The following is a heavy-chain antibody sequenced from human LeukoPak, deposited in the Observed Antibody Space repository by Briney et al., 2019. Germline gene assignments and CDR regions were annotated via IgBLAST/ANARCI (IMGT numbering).Heavy chain of an antibody. CDR2: IYNDGST. J-gene: IGHJ5*02. V-gene: IGHV4-61*01. D-gene: IGHD3-10*01. Sequence: SETLSLTCTVSGDSVSSGSYYWSWIRQPPGKGLEWIGNIYNDGSTNYNPSLKSRVTISVDMSKNQFSLKLSSVTAADTAVYYCARDFRWFGQAGWFDHWGQGTLVTVSS. CDR1: GDSVSSGSYY. CDR3: ARDFRWFGQAGWFDH.